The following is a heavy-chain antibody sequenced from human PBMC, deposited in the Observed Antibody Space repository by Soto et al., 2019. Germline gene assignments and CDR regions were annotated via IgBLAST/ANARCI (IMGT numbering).Heavy chain of an antibody. J-gene: IGHJ3*01. CDR2: IKQDGSAK. D-gene: IGHD3-3*01. CDR3: VRSQSAAYHA. CDR1: GFTFSSFW. Sequence: EVQLVESGGGLVQPGGSLTLSCAASGFTFSSFWMTWVRQAPGKGLEWVANIKQDGSAKNYVDSVEGRFTVSRDNAKNSLYLQMNSLRVEDTAVYYCVRSQSAAYHAWGQGTMVIVS. V-gene: IGHV3-7*01.